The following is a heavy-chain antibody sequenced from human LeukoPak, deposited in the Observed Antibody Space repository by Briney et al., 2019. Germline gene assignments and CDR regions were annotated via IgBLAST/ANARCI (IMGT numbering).Heavy chain of an antibody. CDR1: GYTFTSYG. Sequence: ASVKVSCKASGYTFTSYGISWVRQAPGQGLEWMGWISAYNGNTNYAQKLQGRVTMTADTSTSTAYMELRSLRSDDTAVYYCARVAPIAGSGSYLAHFDYWGQGTLVTVSS. D-gene: IGHD3-10*01. CDR3: ARVAPIAGSGSYLAHFDY. CDR2: ISAYNGNT. V-gene: IGHV1-18*01. J-gene: IGHJ4*02.